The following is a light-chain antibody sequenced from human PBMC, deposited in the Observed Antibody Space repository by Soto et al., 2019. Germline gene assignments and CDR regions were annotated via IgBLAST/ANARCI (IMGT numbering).Light chain of an antibody. Sequence: QLVLTQSPSASASLGASVKLTCTLSSGHSSYAIAWHQQQPEKGPRYLMKLNSDGSHSKGDGIPDRFSGSSSGAERYLTIPSRQSEDEAYHYCQTRGTGIVVFGGGTKVTVL. V-gene: IGLV4-69*01. CDR3: QTRGTGIVV. J-gene: IGLJ2*01. CDR2: LNSDGSH. CDR1: SGHSSYA.